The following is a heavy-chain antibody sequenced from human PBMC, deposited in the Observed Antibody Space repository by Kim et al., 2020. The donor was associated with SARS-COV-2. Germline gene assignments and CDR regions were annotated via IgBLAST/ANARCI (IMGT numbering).Heavy chain of an antibody. CDR2: ISYDGSNK. Sequence: GGSLRLSCAASGFTFSSYVMHWVRQAPGKGLEWVAVISYDGSNKYYADSVKGRFTISRDNSKNTLYLQMNSLRAEDTAVYYCASLAEGGFDYWGQGTLVTVSS. CDR1: GFTFSSYV. D-gene: IGHD3-16*01. CDR3: ASLAEGGFDY. J-gene: IGHJ4*02. V-gene: IGHV3-30*04.